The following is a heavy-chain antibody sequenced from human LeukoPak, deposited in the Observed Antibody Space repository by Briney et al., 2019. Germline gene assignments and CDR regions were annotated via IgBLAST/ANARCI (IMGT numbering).Heavy chain of an antibody. D-gene: IGHD2-2*01. CDR2: IYYSGST. J-gene: IGHJ4*02. Sequence: SQTLSLTCTVSGGSISSGDYYWRWIRQPPGKGLGWIGYIYYSGSTYYIPALKSRVTISVDTSKNQFSLKLSSVTAADTAVYYCARGGQYQLLQFDYWGQGTLVTVSS. V-gene: IGHV4-30-4*01. CDR3: ARGGQYQLLQFDY. CDR1: GGSISSGDYY.